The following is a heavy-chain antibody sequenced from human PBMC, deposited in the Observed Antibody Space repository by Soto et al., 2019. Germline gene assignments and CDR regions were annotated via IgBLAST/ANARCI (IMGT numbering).Heavy chain of an antibody. Sequence: QVQLVQSGAEVKKPGSSVKVSCKASGGTFSSYAISWVRQAPGQGLEWMGGIIPIFGTANYAQKFQGRVTITADESTSTAYMELSSRRSEDTAVYYCAREGGSVYYYGMDVWGQGTTVTVSS. CDR1: GGTFSSYA. V-gene: IGHV1-69*01. J-gene: IGHJ6*02. CDR3: AREGGSVYYYGMDV. D-gene: IGHD3-16*01. CDR2: IIPIFGTA.